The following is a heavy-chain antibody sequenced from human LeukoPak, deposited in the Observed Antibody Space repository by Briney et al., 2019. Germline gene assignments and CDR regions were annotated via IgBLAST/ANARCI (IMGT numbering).Heavy chain of an antibody. J-gene: IGHJ5*02. CDR2: ISSSSSYT. Sequence: GGSLRLSCAASGFTFSDYYMSWIRQAPGKGLEWVSYISSSSSYTNYADSVKGRFTISRDNAKNSLYLQMDNLRDEDTAVYYCARGGSSCFDPWGQGTLVTVSS. D-gene: IGHD6-13*01. V-gene: IGHV3-11*06. CDR3: ARGGSSCFDP. CDR1: GFTFSDYY.